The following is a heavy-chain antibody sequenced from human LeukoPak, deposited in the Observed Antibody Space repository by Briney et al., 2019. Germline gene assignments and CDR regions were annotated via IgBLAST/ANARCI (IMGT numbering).Heavy chain of an antibody. D-gene: IGHD5-24*01. V-gene: IGHV4-59*08. J-gene: IGHJ3*01. CDR2: IYYTGMT. CDR1: GGSVRSYY. CDR3: ARHDAIADGRNAFDL. Sequence: SGTLSLTCNVSGGSVRSYYWSWIRQPPGKGVEWIAYIYYTGMTRYNPSLESRVTISVDRSKNQLSLNLNSVTAADTAVYYCARHDAIADGRNAFDLWGQGTKVTV.